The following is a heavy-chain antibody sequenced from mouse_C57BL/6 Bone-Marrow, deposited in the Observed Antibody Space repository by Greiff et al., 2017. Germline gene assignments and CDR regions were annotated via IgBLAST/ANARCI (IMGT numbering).Heavy chain of an antibody. J-gene: IGHJ2*01. CDR3: ARLGYYGFYFDY. D-gene: IGHD1-1*01. CDR2: ISNLAYSI. CDR1: GFTFRDYG. V-gene: IGHV5-15*01. Sequence: EVPLVESGGGLVQPGGSLKLSCAASGFTFRDYGMAWVRQAPRKGPEWVAFISNLAYSIYYADTVTGRFTISRENAKKTLSLEMSSLRSEDTAMYYCARLGYYGFYFDYWGQGTTLTVSS.